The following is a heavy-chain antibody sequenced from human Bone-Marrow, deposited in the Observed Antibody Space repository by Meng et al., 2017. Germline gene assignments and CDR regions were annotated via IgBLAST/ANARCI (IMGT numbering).Heavy chain of an antibody. CDR1: GFTFSSYA. V-gene: IGHV3-30*01. Sequence: GESLKISCAASGFTFSSYAMHWVRQAPGKGLEWVAVISYDGSNKYYADSVKGRFTISRDNSKNTLYLQMNSLRAEETAVYYCARDWRPLLTSYYIGGGFDPWGQGTLVTVSS. CDR2: ISYDGSNK. D-gene: IGHD3-9*01. J-gene: IGHJ5*02. CDR3: ARDWRPLLTSYYIGGGFDP.